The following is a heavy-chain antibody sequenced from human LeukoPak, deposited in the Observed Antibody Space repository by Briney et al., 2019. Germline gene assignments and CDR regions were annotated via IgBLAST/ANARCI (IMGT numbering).Heavy chain of an antibody. Sequence: PETLSLTCTVSGGSISSYYWSWIRQPPGKGLEWIGYIYYSGSTNYNPSLKSRVTISVDTSKNQFSLKLSSVTAADTAVYYCARGAVGATPLNYWGQGTLVTVSS. CDR3: ARGAVGATPLNY. D-gene: IGHD1-26*01. CDR1: GGSISSYY. CDR2: IYYSGST. V-gene: IGHV4-59*01. J-gene: IGHJ4*02.